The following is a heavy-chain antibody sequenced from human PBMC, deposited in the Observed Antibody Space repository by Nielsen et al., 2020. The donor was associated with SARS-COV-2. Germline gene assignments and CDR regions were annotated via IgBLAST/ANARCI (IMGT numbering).Heavy chain of an antibody. J-gene: IGHJ4*02. D-gene: IGHD1-26*01. CDR3: ARRVGASFDY. Sequence: WVRQAPGQGLEWMGRIIPIFGTANYAQKFQGRVTITADESTSTAYMELSSLRSEDTAVYYCARRVGASFDYWGQGTLVTVSS. CDR2: IIPIFGTA. V-gene: IGHV1-69*15.